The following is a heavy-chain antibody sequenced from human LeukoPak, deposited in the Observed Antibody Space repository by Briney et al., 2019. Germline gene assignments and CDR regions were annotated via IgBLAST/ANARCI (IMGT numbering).Heavy chain of an antibody. Sequence: PSGTLSLTCAVSGGSISSSNWWSWVRPPPGKGLEWIGEIYHSGSTNYNPSLKSRVTISVDKSKNQFSLKLSSVTAADTAVYYCARFAVAGTAYFDYWGQGTLVTVSS. CDR1: GGSISSSNW. CDR3: ARFAVAGTAYFDY. D-gene: IGHD6-19*01. V-gene: IGHV4-4*02. CDR2: IYHSGST. J-gene: IGHJ4*02.